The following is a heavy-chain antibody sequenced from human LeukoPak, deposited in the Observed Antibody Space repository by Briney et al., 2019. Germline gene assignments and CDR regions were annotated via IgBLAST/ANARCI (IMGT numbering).Heavy chain of an antibody. D-gene: IGHD3-3*01. CDR3: ARAGVFWSPPSPGGRRKYYFNY. V-gene: IGHV4-34*01. CDR1: GGSFSGYY. Sequence: SETLSLTCAVYGGSFSGYYWSWIRQPPGKGLEWIGEINHSGSTNYNPSLKSRVTISVDTSKNQFSLTLSSVTAADTAVYYCARAGVFWSPPSPGGRRKYYFNYWGQGTLVTVSS. CDR2: INHSGST. J-gene: IGHJ4*02.